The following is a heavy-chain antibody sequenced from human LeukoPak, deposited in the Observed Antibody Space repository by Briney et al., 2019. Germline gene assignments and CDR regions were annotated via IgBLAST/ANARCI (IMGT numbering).Heavy chain of an antibody. CDR3: ARDSRRYCSGGSCYGLN. Sequence: GGSLRLSCAASGFTFSSYGMHWVRQAPGKGLEWVAVIWYDGSNKYYADSVKGRFIISRDNSKNTLYLQMNSLRAEDTAVYYCARDSRRYCSGGSCYGLNWGQGTLVTVSS. CDR1: GFTFSSYG. D-gene: IGHD2-15*01. J-gene: IGHJ4*02. CDR2: IWYDGSNK. V-gene: IGHV3-33*01.